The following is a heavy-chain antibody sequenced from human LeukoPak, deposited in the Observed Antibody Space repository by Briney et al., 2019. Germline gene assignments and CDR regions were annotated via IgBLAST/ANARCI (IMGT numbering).Heavy chain of an antibody. CDR3: ARRAKRLTWLRNYYYYMDV. V-gene: IGHV1-8*01. D-gene: IGHD5-12*01. Sequence: GASVKVSCKASGYTFTSYDINWVRQATGQGLEWVGWMNPNSGNTGYAQKFQGRVTMTRNTSISTAYMELSSLRSEDTALYYCARRAKRLTWLRNYYYYMDVWGKGTTVTISS. J-gene: IGHJ6*03. CDR2: MNPNSGNT. CDR1: GYTFTSYD.